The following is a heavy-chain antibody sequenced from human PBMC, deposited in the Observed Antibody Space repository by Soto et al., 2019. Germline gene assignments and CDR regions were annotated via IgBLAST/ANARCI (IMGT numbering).Heavy chain of an antibody. CDR1: GGSISSYY. J-gene: IGHJ4*02. CDR2: FYYSGST. V-gene: IGHV4-59*12. D-gene: IGHD2-15*01. Sequence: QVQLQESGPGLVKPSETLSLTCTVSGGSISSYYWSWIRQPPGKGLEWIGYFYYSGSTIYNPSLESRVIISGDTSKNQFSLQLNSVTAADTAVYFCARSYCSGGACFQFDYWGQGTLATVSS. CDR3: ARSYCSGGACFQFDY.